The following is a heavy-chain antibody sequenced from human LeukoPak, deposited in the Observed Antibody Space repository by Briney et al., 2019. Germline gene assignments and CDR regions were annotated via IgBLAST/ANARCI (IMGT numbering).Heavy chain of an antibody. D-gene: IGHD2-2*01. V-gene: IGHV3-20*04. Sequence: GGSPRLSCAASGFTFDHYGMSWVRQAPGKGLEWVSGIKWNGGNIGYADSVEGLFTISRDNAKNSLYPQMNRLRDEDTALYYCARDLDVVWRLTVDYWGQGTLVTVSS. CDR3: ARDLDVVWRLTVDY. J-gene: IGHJ4*02. CDR2: IKWNGGNI. CDR1: GFTFDHYG.